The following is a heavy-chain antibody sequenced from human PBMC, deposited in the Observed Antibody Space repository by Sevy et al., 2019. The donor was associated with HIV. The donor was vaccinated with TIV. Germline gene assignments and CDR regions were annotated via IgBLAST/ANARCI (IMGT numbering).Heavy chain of an antibody. CDR1: GGSFSGYY. J-gene: IGHJ3*02. CDR2: INHSGST. V-gene: IGHV4-34*01. D-gene: IGHD2-2*01. Sequence: SETLSLTCAVYGGSFSGYYWSWIRQPPGKGLEWIGEINHSGSTNYNPSLKSRVTISVDTSKNQFSLKLSSVTAADTAVYYSARHCSSTSYSHDFDIWGQGTMVTISS. CDR3: ARHCSSTSYSHDFDI.